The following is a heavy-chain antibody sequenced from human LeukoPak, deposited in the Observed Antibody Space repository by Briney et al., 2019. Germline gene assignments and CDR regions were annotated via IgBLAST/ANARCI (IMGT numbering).Heavy chain of an antibody. D-gene: IGHD5-12*01. J-gene: IGHJ4*02. CDR3: VNLGYSD. Sequence: GGSLRLSCEASGFSFSAAWMTWVRQAPGKGLEWVATIKNDGSDKYYADSVKGRFTLSRDNAKNLVYLQMNSLRVEDTAVYYCVNLGYSDGGQGTLVTVSS. CDR2: IKNDGSDK. V-gene: IGHV3-7*01. CDR1: GFSFSAAW.